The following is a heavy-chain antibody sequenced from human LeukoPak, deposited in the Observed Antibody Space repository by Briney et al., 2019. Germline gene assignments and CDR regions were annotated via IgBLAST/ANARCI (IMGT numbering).Heavy chain of an antibody. CDR2: ISSSSSYI. D-gene: IGHD4-17*01. Sequence: GGSLRLSCAASGLTFSSYSMNWVRQAPGKGLEWVSSISSSSSYIYYADSVKGRFTISRDNAKNTLHLQMNSLRAEDTAVYYCARANGDSDAFDIWGQGTMVTVSS. CDR1: GLTFSSYS. J-gene: IGHJ3*02. CDR3: ARANGDSDAFDI. V-gene: IGHV3-21*01.